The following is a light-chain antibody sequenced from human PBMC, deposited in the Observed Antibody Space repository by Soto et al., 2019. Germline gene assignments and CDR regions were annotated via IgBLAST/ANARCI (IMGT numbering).Light chain of an antibody. V-gene: IGLV1-44*01. CDR1: SSNIGSKT. CDR2: SNN. CDR3: AAWDDSLNEWV. Sequence: QSVLTQPPSASGTPGQRVTISCSGSSSNIGSKTVNWYQQLPGTAPKLVIYSNNQWPSGVPDRFSGSKSGTSASLAISGLQSEDEAHYYCAAWDDSLNEWVFGGGTQLTVL. J-gene: IGLJ3*02.